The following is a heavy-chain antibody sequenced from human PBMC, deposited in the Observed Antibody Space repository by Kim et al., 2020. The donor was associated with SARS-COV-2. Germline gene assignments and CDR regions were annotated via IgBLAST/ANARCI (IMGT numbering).Heavy chain of an antibody. CDR2: ISSTSSYI. Sequence: GVSLRLSCAASGFSFSNYIMHWVRQAPGKGLEWVSSISSTSSYIYYADSMKGRFTISRDNTKNSLYLQMDSLRAEDTAVYYCAREYSSGPYNWFDPWGQGTLVTVSS. CDR1: GFSFSNYI. CDR3: AREYSSGPYNWFDP. J-gene: IGHJ5*02. D-gene: IGHD3-22*01. V-gene: IGHV3-21*01.